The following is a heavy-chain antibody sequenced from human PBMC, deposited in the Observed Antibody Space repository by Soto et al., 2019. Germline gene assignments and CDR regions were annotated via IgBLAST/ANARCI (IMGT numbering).Heavy chain of an antibody. CDR3: AKGHSNGDYAGYFDL. CDR2: ISYDGSNK. CDR1: GFTFSSYG. V-gene: IGHV3-30*18. Sequence: QVQLVESGGGVVQPGRSLRLSCAASGFTFSSYGMHWVRQAPGKGLEWVAVISYDGSNKYYADSVKGRFTISRDNSKNALYLQMNSLRAEDTAVYYCAKGHSNGDYAGYFDLWGRGTLVTVSS. J-gene: IGHJ2*01. D-gene: IGHD2-8*01.